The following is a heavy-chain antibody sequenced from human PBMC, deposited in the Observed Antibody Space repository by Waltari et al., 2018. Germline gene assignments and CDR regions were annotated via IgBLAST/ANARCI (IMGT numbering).Heavy chain of an antibody. CDR3: ARGDSSGCDD. CDR2: INHSGST. CDR1: GGSFSGYY. V-gene: IGHV4-34*01. J-gene: IGHJ4*02. D-gene: IGHD6-19*01. Sequence: QVQLQQWGAGLLMPSETLSLTCAVYGGSFSGYYWTWIRPPPGKGLEWIGEINHSGSTNYNPSLKSRVTISVDTSKNQFSLKLSSVTAADTAVYYCARGDSSGCDDWGQGTLVTVSS.